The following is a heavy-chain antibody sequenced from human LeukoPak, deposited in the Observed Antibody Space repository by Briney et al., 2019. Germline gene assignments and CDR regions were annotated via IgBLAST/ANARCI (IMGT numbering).Heavy chain of an antibody. V-gene: IGHV1-18*01. Sequence: ASVKVSCKASGYTFTSYGISWVRQAPGQGLEWMGWISAYNGNTNYAQKLQGRVTMTTDTSTSTAYMELRSLRSDDTAVYYCAGPPPETYGSWSYLPFQHWGQGTLVTVSS. CDR3: AGPPPETYGSWSYLPFQH. CDR2: ISAYNGNT. J-gene: IGHJ1*01. D-gene: IGHD3-10*01. CDR1: GYTFTSYG.